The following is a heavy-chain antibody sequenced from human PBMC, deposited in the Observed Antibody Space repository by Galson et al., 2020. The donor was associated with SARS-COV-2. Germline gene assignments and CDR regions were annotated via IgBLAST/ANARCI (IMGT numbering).Heavy chain of an antibody. CDR2: IHNSGST. CDR3: ASATYYYDSSGYYRDFYDAFDI. Sequence: SETLSLTCTVPGGPISSYYWSWIRQPPGKGLEWIGYIHNSGSTNYNPSPKSRVTISVDTSKNQFSLKLSSVTAADTAVYYCASATYYYDSSGYYRDFYDAFDIWGQGTMVTVSS. CDR1: GGPISSYY. V-gene: IGHV4-59*08. D-gene: IGHD3-22*01. J-gene: IGHJ3*02.